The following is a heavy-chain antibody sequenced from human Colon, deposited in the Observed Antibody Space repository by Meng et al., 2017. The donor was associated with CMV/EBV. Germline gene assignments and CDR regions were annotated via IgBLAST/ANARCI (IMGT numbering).Heavy chain of an antibody. CDR1: GSSLTTAGPG. CDR3: ARHSLTILTD. CDR2: TNWDDDK. D-gene: IGHD2-8*02. Sequence: ITVKETGSGVVKPEHTIAVSCTFSGSSLTTAGPGVAWVRQPLGKAPELLALTNWDDDKRYRPSLKNRLNITKDTSKNQVVLSMTDLDPADTSKFYCARHSLTILTDWGQGALVTVSS. J-gene: IGHJ4*02. V-gene: IGHV2-5*02.